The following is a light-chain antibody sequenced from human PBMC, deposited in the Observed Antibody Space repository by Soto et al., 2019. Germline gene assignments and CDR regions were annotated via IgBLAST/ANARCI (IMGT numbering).Light chain of an antibody. Sequence: QSALTQPASVSGSPGQSITISCTGTSSDVGAYNFVSWHQQHPGKAPKLMIYNVYDRPSGISYRFSGSKSGNTASLTISGLQAEDEADYYCISYTGSSTSYVFGSGTKVTVL. CDR3: ISYTGSSTSYV. CDR2: NVY. V-gene: IGLV2-14*03. CDR1: SSDVGAYNF. J-gene: IGLJ1*01.